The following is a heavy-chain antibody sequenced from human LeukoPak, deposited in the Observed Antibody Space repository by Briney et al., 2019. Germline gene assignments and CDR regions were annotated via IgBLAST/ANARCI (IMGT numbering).Heavy chain of an antibody. Sequence: GGSLRLSCAASGFTFSDYYMSWIRQAPGKGLEWVSYISSSGSTIYYADSVKGRFTISRDNAKNSLYLQMNSLRAEDTAVYYCARWDEVGIVGATETDYWGQGTLVTVSS. CDR2: ISSSGSTI. V-gene: IGHV3-11*04. D-gene: IGHD1-26*01. CDR3: ARWDEVGIVGATETDY. J-gene: IGHJ4*02. CDR1: GFTFSDYY.